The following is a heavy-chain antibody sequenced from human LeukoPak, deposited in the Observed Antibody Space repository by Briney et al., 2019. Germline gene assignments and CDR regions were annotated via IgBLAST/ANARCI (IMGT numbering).Heavy chain of an antibody. V-gene: IGHV1-2*02. CDR1: GYTFTGYY. CDR2: INPNSGGT. CDR3: AREDVDWFNWFDP. Sequence: ASVKVSCKASGYTFTGYYMHWVRQAPGQGLEWMGWINPNSGGTNYAQKFQGRVTMTRDTSISTAYMELSRLRSDDTAVYYCAREDVDWFNWFDPWGQGTLVTVSS. D-gene: IGHD3-9*01. J-gene: IGHJ5*02.